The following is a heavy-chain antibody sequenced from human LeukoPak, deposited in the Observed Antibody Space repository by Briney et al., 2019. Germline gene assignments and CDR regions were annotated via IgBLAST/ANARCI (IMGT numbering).Heavy chain of an antibody. D-gene: IGHD6-13*01. CDR1: GGSISSGSYY. J-gene: IGHJ4*02. CDR3: ARERARAAAGTDY. Sequence: PSQTPSLTCTVSGGSISSGSYYWSWIRQPAGKGLEWIGRIYTSGSTNYNPSLKSRVTISVDTSKNQFSLKLSSVTAADTAVYYCARERARAAAGTDYWGQGTLVTVSS. V-gene: IGHV4-61*02. CDR2: IYTSGST.